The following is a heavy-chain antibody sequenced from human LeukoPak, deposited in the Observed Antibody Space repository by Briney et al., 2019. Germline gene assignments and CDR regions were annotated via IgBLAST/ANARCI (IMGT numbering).Heavy chain of an antibody. V-gene: IGHV3-30*18. J-gene: IGHJ3*02. CDR1: GFTFSSYG. D-gene: IGHD2-2*01. CDR3: AKEYHRVHDAFDT. Sequence: PGRSLRLSCAASGFTFSSYGMHWVRQAPGKGLEWVAVISYDGSKKYSADSVKGRFTISRDNSKSTVYLQMNSLTTEDTAVYHCAKEYHRVHDAFDTWGHGTMVTVSS. CDR2: ISYDGSKK.